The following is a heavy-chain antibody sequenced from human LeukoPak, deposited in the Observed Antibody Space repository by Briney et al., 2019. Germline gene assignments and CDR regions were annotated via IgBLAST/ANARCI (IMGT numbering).Heavy chain of an antibody. D-gene: IGHD4-17*01. J-gene: IGHJ4*02. CDR2: IYHSGST. V-gene: IGHV4-4*02. CDR1: GGSISSSNW. CDR3: ASATTVTAFDY. Sequence: PSETLSLTCAVSGGSISSSNWWSWVRQPPGKGLEWIGEIYHSGSTNYNPSLKSRVTISVDTSKNQFSLKLSSVTAADTAVYYCASATTVTAFDYWGQGTLVTVSS.